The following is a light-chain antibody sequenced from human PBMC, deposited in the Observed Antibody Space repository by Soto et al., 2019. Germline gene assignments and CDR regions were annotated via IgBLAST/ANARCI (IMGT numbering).Light chain of an antibody. CDR2: AAS. CDR3: QLSYSTPLT. V-gene: IGKV1-39*01. Sequence: DIQMTQSPSSLSASVGDRVTITCRASQSISSYLNWYQQKPGKAPKLLIYAASSLQSGVPSRFSGSGSGTDFTLTISNLQPEDFATYYCQLSYSTPLTFGQGTRLEIK. J-gene: IGKJ5*01. CDR1: QSISSY.